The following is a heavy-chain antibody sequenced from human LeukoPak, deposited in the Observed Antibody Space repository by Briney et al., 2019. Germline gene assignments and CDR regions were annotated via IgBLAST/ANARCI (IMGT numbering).Heavy chain of an antibody. Sequence: QPGGSLRLSCAASGFTFSSYWMHWVRQAPGEGLVWVSRINNDGRSTNDADSVKGRFTISRDNAKNTLYLQMNSLRAEDTAVYYCARDFIRYFDWLSPIYNWFDPSGQGTLVTVSS. J-gene: IGHJ5*02. CDR3: ARDFIRYFDWLSPIYNWFDP. D-gene: IGHD3-9*01. V-gene: IGHV3-74*01. CDR2: INNDGRST. CDR1: GFTFSSYW.